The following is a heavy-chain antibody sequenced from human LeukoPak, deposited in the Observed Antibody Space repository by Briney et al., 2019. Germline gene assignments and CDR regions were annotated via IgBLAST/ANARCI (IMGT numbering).Heavy chain of an antibody. CDR3: ASLNGDHLLYSGSDY. V-gene: IGHV4-39*01. Sequence: SETLSLTCTVSGGSISSSSYYWGWIRQPPGKGLEWIGSIYYSGSTYYNPSLKSRVTISVDTSKNQFSLKLSPVTAADTAVYYCASLNGDHLLYSGSDYWGQGTLVTVSS. D-gene: IGHD2-2*02. CDR2: IYYSGST. J-gene: IGHJ4*02. CDR1: GGSISSSSYY.